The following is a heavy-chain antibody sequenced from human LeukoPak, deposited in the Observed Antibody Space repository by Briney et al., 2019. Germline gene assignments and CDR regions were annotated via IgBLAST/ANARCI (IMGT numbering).Heavy chain of an antibody. Sequence: GGSLRLSCAPSGFTFSNAWMSWVRQAPGKGLEWVGRIKSKTDGGTTDYAAPVKGRFTIARDDSKNTLYLQMNRLKTEDTAVYYCTTHPDCGGDCYFRMGPDFAYWGQGTLVTVSS. D-gene: IGHD2-21*02. V-gene: IGHV3-15*01. CDR2: IKSKTDGGTT. CDR3: TTHPDCGGDCYFRMGPDFAY. CDR1: GFTFSNAW. J-gene: IGHJ4*02.